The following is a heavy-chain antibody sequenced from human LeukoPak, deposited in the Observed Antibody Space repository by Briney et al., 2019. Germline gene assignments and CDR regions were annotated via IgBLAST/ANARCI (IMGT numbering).Heavy chain of an antibody. CDR2: INHSGST. J-gene: IGHJ4*02. V-gene: IGHV4-34*01. CDR1: GGSFSGYY. CDR3: ARGLRRGSYYIW. D-gene: IGHD1-26*01. Sequence: SETLSLTCAVYGGSFSGYYWSWIRQPPGKGLEWIGEINHSGSTNYNPSLKSRVTISVDTSKNQFSLKLSSVTAADTAVYYCARGLRRGSYYIWWGQGTLVTVSS.